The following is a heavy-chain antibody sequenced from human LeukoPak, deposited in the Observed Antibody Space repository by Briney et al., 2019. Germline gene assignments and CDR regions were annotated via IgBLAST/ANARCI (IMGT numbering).Heavy chain of an antibody. CDR3: ARLPMGCTNGVCYTYAFDI. D-gene: IGHD2-8*01. J-gene: IGHJ3*02. Sequence: SETLSLTCTVSGGSISSYYWSWIRQPPGKGLEWLGYIYYSGSTNYNPSLKSRVTISVDTSKNQFSLKLSSVTAADTAVYYCARLPMGCTNGVCYTYAFDIWGQGTMVTVSS. CDR2: IYYSGST. V-gene: IGHV4-59*08. CDR1: GGSISSYY.